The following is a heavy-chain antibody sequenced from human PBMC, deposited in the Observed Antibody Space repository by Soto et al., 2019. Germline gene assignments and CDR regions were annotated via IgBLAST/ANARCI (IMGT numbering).Heavy chain of an antibody. CDR2: ISYDGSNK. CDR1: GFTFSSYG. V-gene: IGHV3-30*18. D-gene: IGHD3-10*01. CDR3: AKDTVRGVIPNSYGMDV. Sequence: GGSLRLSCAASGFTFSSYGRHGVRQAPGKGLEGVAVISYDGSNKYYADSVKGRFTISRDNSKNTLYLQMNSLRAEDKAVYYCAKDTVRGVIPNSYGMDVWGQGTTVTVSS. J-gene: IGHJ6*02.